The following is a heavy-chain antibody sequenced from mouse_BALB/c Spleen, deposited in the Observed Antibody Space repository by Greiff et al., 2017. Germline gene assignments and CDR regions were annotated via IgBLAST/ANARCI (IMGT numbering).Heavy chain of an antibody. CDR3: ARSPHYDSYWYFDV. CDR2: ISSGSSTI. D-gene: IGHD2-4*01. J-gene: IGHJ1*01. CDR1: GFTFSSFG. V-gene: IGHV5-17*02. Sequence: DVKLVESGGGLVQPGGSRKLSCAASGFTFSSFGMHWVRQAPEKGLEWVAYISSGSSTIYYADTVKGRFTISRDNPKNTLFLQMTSLRSEDTAMYYCARSPHYDSYWYFDVWGAGTTVTVSS.